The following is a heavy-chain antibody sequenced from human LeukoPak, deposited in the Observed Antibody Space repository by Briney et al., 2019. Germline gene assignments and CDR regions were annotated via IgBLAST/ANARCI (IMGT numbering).Heavy chain of an antibody. CDR2: IYSGGST. Sequence: GGSLRLSCAASGFTVSSNYMSWVRQAPGKGLECVSVIYSGGSTYYADSMKGRFTISRDNSKNTLYLQMNSLRAEDTAVYYCARGLDYYYYGMDVWGQGTTVTVSS. J-gene: IGHJ6*02. V-gene: IGHV3-53*01. D-gene: IGHD3-9*01. CDR3: ARGLDYYYYGMDV. CDR1: GFTVSSNY.